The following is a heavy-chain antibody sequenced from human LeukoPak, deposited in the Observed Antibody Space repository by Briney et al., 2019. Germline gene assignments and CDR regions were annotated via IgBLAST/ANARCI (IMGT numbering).Heavy chain of an antibody. Sequence: SETLSLTCTVSGYSISSGYYWGWIWQPPGKGLEWIGSIYHSGSTYYNPSLKSRVTISVDTSKNQFSLKLSSVTAADTAVYYCARDTDYYDSSGLRRGVGYNWFDPWGQGTLVTVSS. D-gene: IGHD3-22*01. CDR2: IYHSGST. CDR3: ARDTDYYDSSGLRRGVGYNWFDP. V-gene: IGHV4-38-2*02. J-gene: IGHJ5*02. CDR1: GYSISSGYY.